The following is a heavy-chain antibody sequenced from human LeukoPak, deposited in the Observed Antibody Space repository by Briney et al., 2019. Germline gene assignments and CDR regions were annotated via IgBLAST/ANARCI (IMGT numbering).Heavy chain of an antibody. CDR1: GFRFSAYA. Sequence: GRSLRLSCAASGFRFSAYAMNSARHPPGTGLDLVSSMGSSGSYMYYGDSVKGRFTVSRDNAKNSLYLEMNSLRAEDTAVYFCARDDYGSGTPTIDYWGQGTLVSVAS. D-gene: IGHD3-16*01. CDR3: ARDDYGSGTPTIDY. V-gene: IGHV3-21*01. J-gene: IGHJ4*02. CDR2: MGSSGSYM.